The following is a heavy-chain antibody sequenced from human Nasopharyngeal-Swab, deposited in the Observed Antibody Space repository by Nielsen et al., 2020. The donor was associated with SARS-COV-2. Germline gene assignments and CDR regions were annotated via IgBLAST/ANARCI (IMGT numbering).Heavy chain of an antibody. CDR1: GFSFSSYS. J-gene: IGHJ5*02. D-gene: IGHD3-9*01. V-gene: IGHV3-21*01. CDR2: ISSSSSYI. CDR3: ARVRYDILTGYHDNWFDP. Sequence: GGSLRLSCAASGFSFSSYSMNWVRQAPGKGLEWVSSISSSSSYIYYADSVKGRFTISRDNAKNSLYLQMNSLRAEDTAVYYCARVRYDILTGYHDNWFDPWGQGTLVTVSS.